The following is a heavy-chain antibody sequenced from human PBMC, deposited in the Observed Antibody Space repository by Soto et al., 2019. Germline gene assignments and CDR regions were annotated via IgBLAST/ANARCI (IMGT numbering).Heavy chain of an antibody. CDR1: GFTFSSYS. CDR2: ISSSSSTI. V-gene: IGHV3-48*02. J-gene: IGHJ6*02. CDR3: ARDRELLFLQSTLPQTGGYYYYGMDV. D-gene: IGHD1-26*01. Sequence: EVQLVESGGGLVQPGGSLRLSCAASGFTFSSYSMNWVRQAPGKGLEWVSYISSSSSTIYYADSVKGRFTISRDNAKNSLYLQMNSLRDEDTAVYYCARDRELLFLQSTLPQTGGYYYYGMDVWGQGTTVTVSS.